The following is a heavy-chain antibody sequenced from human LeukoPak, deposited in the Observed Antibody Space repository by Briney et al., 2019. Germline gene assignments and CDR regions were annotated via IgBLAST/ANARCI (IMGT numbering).Heavy chain of an antibody. CDR3: ARDAALEWELTYYYYYYMDV. Sequence: GGSLRLSCAASGFTFSSYWMSWVRQAPGKGLEWVANIKQDGREKYYVDSVKGRFTISRDNAKNSLYLQMNSLRAEDTAVYYCARDAALEWELTYYYYYYMDVWGKGTTVTVSS. D-gene: IGHD1-26*01. CDR2: IKQDGREK. J-gene: IGHJ6*03. V-gene: IGHV3-7*01. CDR1: GFTFSSYW.